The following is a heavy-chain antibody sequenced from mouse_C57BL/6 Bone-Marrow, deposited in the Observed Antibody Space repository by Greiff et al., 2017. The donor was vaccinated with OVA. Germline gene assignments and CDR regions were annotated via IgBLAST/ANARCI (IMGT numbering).Heavy chain of an antibody. D-gene: IGHD1-1*01. V-gene: IGHV14-2*01. J-gene: IGHJ1*03. Sequence: EVKLMESGAELVKPGASVKLSCTASGFNITDYYMHWVKQRPEQGLEWIGRIDPADGETTYAPHFQGKATITADTSSNTAYLQLSSLTSEDTAVYCCARIFYYGSSPWYFDVWGTGTTVTVSS. CDR2: IDPADGET. CDR3: ARIFYYGSSPWYFDV. CDR1: GFNITDYY.